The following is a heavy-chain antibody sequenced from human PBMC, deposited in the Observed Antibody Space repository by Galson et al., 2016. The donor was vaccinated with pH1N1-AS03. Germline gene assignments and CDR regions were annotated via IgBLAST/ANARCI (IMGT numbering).Heavy chain of an antibody. Sequence: LSLPCTVSGDSMNNNNYYWGWVRQPPGKGLECIGNIYYRGNTYYSPSLKSRVTISADTSKNQFSLRLSSVTAADTATYYCARTRTDYYGSIDWGQGTMVPVSS. CDR2: IYYRGNT. CDR1: GDSMNNNNYY. J-gene: IGHJ3*01. CDR3: ARTRTDYYGSID. D-gene: IGHD3-10*01. V-gene: IGHV4-39*07.